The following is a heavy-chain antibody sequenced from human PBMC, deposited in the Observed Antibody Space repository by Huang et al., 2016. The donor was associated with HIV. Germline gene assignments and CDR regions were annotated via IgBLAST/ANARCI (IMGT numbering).Heavy chain of an antibody. Sequence: EVQLVQSGAEVNKPGESLKISCTGSGYSFGISWIAWVRQMPGKGLEWMGFIHPFESKITYSPSFEGHVSISVDKSINSVYLHWRSLKASDTAIDYCAKGRRAFDVWGQGTWVTVSS. J-gene: IGHJ3*01. V-gene: IGHV5-51*03. CDR2: IHPFESKI. CDR1: GYSFGISW. CDR3: AKGRRAFDV.